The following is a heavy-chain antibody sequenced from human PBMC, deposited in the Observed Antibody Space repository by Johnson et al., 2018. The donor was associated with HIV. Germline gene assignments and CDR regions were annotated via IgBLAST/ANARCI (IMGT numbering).Heavy chain of an antibody. CDR2: ISYDGSNK. D-gene: IGHD3-10*02. CDR3: AREAATTFWGCDAFDI. CDR1: GFTFSSYA. J-gene: IGHJ3*02. V-gene: IGHV3-30-3*01. Sequence: QMQLVESGGGVVQPGRSLRLSCAASGFTFSSYAIHWVRQAPGKGLEWVAVISYDGSNKYYTDSVKGRFTISRDNSKNTLYLQMNSLRAEDTALYYCAREAATTFWGCDAFDIWGQGTMVTISS.